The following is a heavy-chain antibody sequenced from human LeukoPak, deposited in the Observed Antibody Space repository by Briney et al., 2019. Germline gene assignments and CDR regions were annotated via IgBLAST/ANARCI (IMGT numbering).Heavy chain of an antibody. J-gene: IGHJ4*02. CDR3: AKDGATDIVVVVAADIDY. V-gene: IGHV3-30*02. Sequence: GGSLRLSCAASGFTFGSYGMHWVRQAPGKGLEWVAFIRYDGSNKYYADSVKGRFTISRDNSKNTLYLQMNSLRAEDTAVYYCAKDGATDIVVVVAADIDYWGQGTLVTVSS. D-gene: IGHD2-15*01. CDR1: GFTFGSYG. CDR2: IRYDGSNK.